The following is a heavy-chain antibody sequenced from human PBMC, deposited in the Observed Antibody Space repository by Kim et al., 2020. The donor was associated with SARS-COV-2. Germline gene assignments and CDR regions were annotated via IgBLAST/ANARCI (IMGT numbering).Heavy chain of an antibody. Sequence: SETLSLTCTVSGGSISSYYWSWIRQPPGKGLEWIGYIYYSGSTNYNPSLKSRVTISVDTSKNQFSLKLSSVTAADTAVYYCARGTDYCSSTSCYRAYYYMDVWGKGTTVTVSS. V-gene: IGHV4-59*01. CDR2: IYYSGST. D-gene: IGHD2-2*01. CDR3: ARGTDYCSSTSCYRAYYYMDV. CDR1: GGSISSYY. J-gene: IGHJ6*03.